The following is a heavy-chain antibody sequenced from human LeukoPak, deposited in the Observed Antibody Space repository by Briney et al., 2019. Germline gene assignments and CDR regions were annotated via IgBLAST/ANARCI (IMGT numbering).Heavy chain of an antibody. CDR1: GFTFSSYG. D-gene: IGHD3-10*01. CDR3: AKDLITMVRGVITYFDY. CDR2: ISGSGGST. V-gene: IGHV3-23*01. Sequence: GGSLRLSCAASGFTFSSYGMSWVRQAPGKGLEWVSAISGSGGSTYYADSVKGRFTISRDNSKNTLYLQMNSLRAEDTAVYYCAKDLITMVRGVITYFDYWGQGTLVTVSS. J-gene: IGHJ4*02.